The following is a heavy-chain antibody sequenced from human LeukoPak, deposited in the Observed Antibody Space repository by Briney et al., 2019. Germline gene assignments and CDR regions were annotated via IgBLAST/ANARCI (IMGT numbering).Heavy chain of an antibody. J-gene: IGHJ3*02. Sequence: SETLSLTCTVSGGSISSSSYYWGWIHQPPGKGLEWIGSIYYSGSTYYNPSLKSRVTISVDTSKNQFSLKLSSVTAADTAVYYCARGYYDSSGYYDAFDIWGQGTMVTVSS. CDR3: ARGYYDSSGYYDAFDI. V-gene: IGHV4-39*07. CDR1: GGSISSSSYY. CDR2: IYYSGST. D-gene: IGHD3-22*01.